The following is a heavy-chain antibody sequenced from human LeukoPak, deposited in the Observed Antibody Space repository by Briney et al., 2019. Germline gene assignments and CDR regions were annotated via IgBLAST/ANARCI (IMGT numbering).Heavy chain of an antibody. CDR3: ARRCLEGGLWFGPRRDWFDP. Sequence: SETLSLTCAVYGGSFSGYYWSWIRQPPGKGLEWIGEINHSGSTNYNPSLKSRVTISVDTSKNQFSLKLSSVTAADTAVYYCARRCLEGGLWFGPRRDWFDPWGQGTLVTVSS. D-gene: IGHD3-10*01. CDR2: INHSGST. CDR1: GGSFSGYY. V-gene: IGHV4-34*01. J-gene: IGHJ5*02.